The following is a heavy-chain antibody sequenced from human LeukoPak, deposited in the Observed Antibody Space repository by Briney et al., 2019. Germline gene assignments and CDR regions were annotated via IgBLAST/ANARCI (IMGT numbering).Heavy chain of an antibody. D-gene: IGHD1-26*01. V-gene: IGHV3-23*01. J-gene: IGHJ4*02. CDR3: AKDRSIGTYYTFDH. CDR2: ISASAAMT. CDR1: GVTFNNYV. Sequence: GGSLRLSCAASGVTFNNYVMTWVRQAPGKGLEWVSSISASAAMTYYADSVRGRFTVSRDNSNNTLYLQMSSLTAADTAVYYCAKDRSIGTYYTFDHWGQGTLVTVSS.